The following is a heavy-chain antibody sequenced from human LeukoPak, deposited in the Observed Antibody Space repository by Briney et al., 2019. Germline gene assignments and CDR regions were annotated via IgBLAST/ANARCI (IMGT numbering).Heavy chain of an antibody. J-gene: IGHJ6*03. CDR3: ARVGEMMRDGYKTYYYYYYYMDV. Sequence: HSETLSLTCTVSGGSISSGSYYWSRIRQPAGKGLEWIGRIYTSGSTNYNPSLKSRVTISVDTSKNQFSLKLSSVTAADTAVYYCARVGEMMRDGYKTYYYYYYYMDVWGKGTTVTISS. CDR1: GGSISSGSYY. D-gene: IGHD5-24*01. CDR2: IYTSGST. V-gene: IGHV4-61*02.